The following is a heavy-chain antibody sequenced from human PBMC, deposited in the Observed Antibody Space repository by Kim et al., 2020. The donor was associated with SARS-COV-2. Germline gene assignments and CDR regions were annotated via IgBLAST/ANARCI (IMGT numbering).Heavy chain of an antibody. CDR2: INTNTGNP. CDR1: GYTFTSYA. CDR3: ARIGHPGDSSSWPLDAFDI. Sequence: ASVKVSCKASGYTFTSYAMNWVRQAPGQGLEWMGWINTNTGNPTYAQGFTGRFVFSLDTSVSTAYLQISSLKAEDTAVYYCARIGHPGDSSSWPLDAFDIWGQGTMVTVSS. V-gene: IGHV7-4-1*02. D-gene: IGHD6-13*01. J-gene: IGHJ3*02.